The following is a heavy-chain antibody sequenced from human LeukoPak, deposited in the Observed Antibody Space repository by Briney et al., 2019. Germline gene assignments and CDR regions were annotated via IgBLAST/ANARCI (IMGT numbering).Heavy chain of an antibody. CDR2: ISGSGGGT. V-gene: IGHV3-23*01. Sequence: GGSLRLSCAVSGITLSNYGMSWVHQAPGKGLEWVAGISGSGGGTTYADSVKGRFTISRDNAKNTLYLQMNSLRAEDTAVYFCAKRGVVIRVILVGFHKEAYYFDSWGQGALVTVSS. D-gene: IGHD3-22*01. CDR3: AKRGVVIRVILVGFHKEAYYFDS. J-gene: IGHJ4*02. CDR1: GITLSNYG.